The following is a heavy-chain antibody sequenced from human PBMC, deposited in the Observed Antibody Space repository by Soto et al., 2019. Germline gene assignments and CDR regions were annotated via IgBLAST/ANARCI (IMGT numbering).Heavy chain of an antibody. V-gene: IGHV4-39*01. D-gene: IGHD6-19*01. CDR1: GGSISSSSYY. CDR3: ARRSAETWLDP. Sequence: QLQLQESGPGLVKPSETLSLTCTVSGGSISSSSYYWGWIRQPPGKGLEWIGSIYYSGSTYYNPSLKSRVTISVDTSKNQFSLKLSSVTAADTAVYYCARRSAETWLDPWGQGTLVTVSS. J-gene: IGHJ5*02. CDR2: IYYSGST.